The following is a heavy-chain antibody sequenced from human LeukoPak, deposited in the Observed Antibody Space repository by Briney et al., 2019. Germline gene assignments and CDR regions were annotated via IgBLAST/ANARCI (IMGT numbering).Heavy chain of an antibody. J-gene: IGHJ5*02. V-gene: IGHV3-23*01. CDR3: TTYLTP. CDR1: GFTFSSYA. D-gene: IGHD2-21*01. Sequence: PGGSLRLSCAASGFTFSSYAMSWVRQAPGKGLEWVSAISGSGGNTYYAAPVKGRFTISRDDSKNTLYLQMNSLKTEDTAVYYCTTYLTPRGQGTLVTVSS. CDR2: ISGSGGNT.